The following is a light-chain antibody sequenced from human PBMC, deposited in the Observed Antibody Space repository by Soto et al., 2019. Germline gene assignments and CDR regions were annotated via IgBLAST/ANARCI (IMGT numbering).Light chain of an antibody. Sequence: DVVMTQSPLSLPVTLGQPASISCRSSQSLVDSDGNTFLSWFQHSPGRSPRRLIYKVSNRDSGVPDRFRGSGSGTDFTLKISSVEADDVGVYYCMQGRKWPWTFGQGTKVEIK. CDR2: KVS. V-gene: IGKV2-30*01. CDR1: QSLVDSDGNTF. CDR3: MQGRKWPWT. J-gene: IGKJ1*01.